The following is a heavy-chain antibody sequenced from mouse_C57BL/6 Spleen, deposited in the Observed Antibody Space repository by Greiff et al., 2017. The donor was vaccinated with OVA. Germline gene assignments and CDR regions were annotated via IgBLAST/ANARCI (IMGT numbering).Heavy chain of an antibody. J-gene: IGHJ4*01. CDR1: GYSITSGYY. CDR2: ISYDGSN. D-gene: IGHD3-1*01. V-gene: IGHV3-6*01. Sequence: ESGPGLVKPSQSLSLTCSVTGYSITSGYYWNWIRQFPGNKLEWMGYISYDGSNNYNPSLKNRISITRDTSKNQFFLKLNSVTTEDTATYYCARDVRDPYAMDYWGQGTSVTVSS. CDR3: ARDVRDPYAMDY.